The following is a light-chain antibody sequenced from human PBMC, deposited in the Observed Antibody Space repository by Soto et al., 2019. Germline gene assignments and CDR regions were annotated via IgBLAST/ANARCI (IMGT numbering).Light chain of an antibody. CDR3: QQDNNWPEYT. J-gene: IGKJ2*01. Sequence: ELVVTQSPATLSVSPGEGVTLSCRASQSVGNSLARYQQKPGQPPRLLIYGASTRVTGIPARFSGSGSGTEFTLNITSLQSEDFAVYYCQQDNNWPEYTCGQGTKLDIK. V-gene: IGKV3-15*01. CDR2: GAS. CDR1: QSVGNS.